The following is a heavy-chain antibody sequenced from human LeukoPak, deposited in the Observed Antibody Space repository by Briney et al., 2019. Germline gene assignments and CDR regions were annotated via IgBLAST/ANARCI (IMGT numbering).Heavy chain of an antibody. CDR2: IIPIFGTA. D-gene: IGHD6-6*01. V-gene: IGHV1-69*05. CDR3: ASPIPYSSSPIILTGLDY. Sequence: GSSVKVSCKASGGTFSSYAIIWVRQAPGQGLEWMGGIIPIFGTANYAQKFQGRVTITTDESTSTAYMELSSLRSEDTAVYYCASPIPYSSSPIILTGLDYWGQGTLVTVSS. J-gene: IGHJ4*02. CDR1: GGTFSSYA.